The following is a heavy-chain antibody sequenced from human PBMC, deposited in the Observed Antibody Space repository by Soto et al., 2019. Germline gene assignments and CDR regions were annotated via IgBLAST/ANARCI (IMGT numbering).Heavy chain of an antibody. J-gene: IGHJ3*02. CDR2: ISSSGSTI. D-gene: IGHD3-9*01. V-gene: IGHV3-48*04. CDR3: ARAYYDILTGHDAFDI. CDR1: GFTFSSYA. Sequence: GGSLRLSCAASGFTFSSYAMHWVRQAPGKGLEYVSYISSSGSTIYYADSVKGRFTISRDNAKNSLYLQMNSLRAEDTAVYYCARAYYDILTGHDAFDIWGQGTMVTVSS.